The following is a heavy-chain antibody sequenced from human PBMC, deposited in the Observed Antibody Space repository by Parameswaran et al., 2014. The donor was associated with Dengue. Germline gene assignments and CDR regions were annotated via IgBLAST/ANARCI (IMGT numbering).Heavy chain of an antibody. CDR2: ISYRGSS. J-gene: IGHJ6*02. Sequence: PGKGLEWIGDISYRGSSKYNPSLKSRVTISVDTSKHQFSLKLSSVTAADTAVYYCAGLSGFELLYGMDVWGQGTTVTVSS. D-gene: IGHD5-12*01. CDR3: AGLSGFELLYGMDV. V-gene: IGHV4-59*12.